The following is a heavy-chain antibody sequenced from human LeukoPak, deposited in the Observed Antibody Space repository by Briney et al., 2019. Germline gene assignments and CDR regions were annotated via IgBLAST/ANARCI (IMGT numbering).Heavy chain of an antibody. CDR2: IRGKANSCAT. CDR1: GFTFSGSA. Sequence: GGSLKLSCAASGFTFSGSAMHWVRQASGKGLEWVGRIRGKANSCATAYAASVKGRFTISRDDSKNTAYLQMNSLKTEDTAVYYCTSGYSGSYYRDYWGQGTLVTVSS. V-gene: IGHV3-73*01. CDR3: TSGYSGSYYRDY. J-gene: IGHJ4*02. D-gene: IGHD1-26*01.